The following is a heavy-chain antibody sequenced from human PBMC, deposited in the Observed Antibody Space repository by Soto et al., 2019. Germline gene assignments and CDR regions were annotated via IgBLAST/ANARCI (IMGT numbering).Heavy chain of an antibody. D-gene: IGHD5-12*01. CDR2: ISGSGVST. V-gene: IGHV3-23*01. CDR1: GFTFSSYA. CDR3: AKERSGYDFEWFDL. Sequence: GGSLRLSCAASGFTFSSYAISWVRQAPWKGLEWLSAISGSGVSTYYADSVKGRFTISRDNSKNTLYLQMNSLRAEDTAVYYCAKERSGYDFEWFDLLGQGTLVPVCS. J-gene: IGHJ5*02.